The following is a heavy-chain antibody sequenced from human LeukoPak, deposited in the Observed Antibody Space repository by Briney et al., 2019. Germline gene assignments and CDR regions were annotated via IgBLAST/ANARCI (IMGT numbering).Heavy chain of an antibody. CDR1: GFTFSSYS. Sequence: PGGSLRLSCAASGFTFSSYSMNWVRQAPGKGLEWVSAISGSGGSTYYADSVKGRFTISRDNSKNTLYLQMNSLRAEDTAVYYCAKDSLLWFGEFPDWGQGTLVTVSS. V-gene: IGHV3-23*01. D-gene: IGHD3-10*01. CDR2: ISGSGGST. J-gene: IGHJ4*02. CDR3: AKDSLLWFGEFPD.